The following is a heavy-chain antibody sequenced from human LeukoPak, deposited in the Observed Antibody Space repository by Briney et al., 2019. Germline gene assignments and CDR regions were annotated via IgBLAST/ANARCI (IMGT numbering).Heavy chain of an antibody. CDR1: GFSLSTSGVG. V-gene: IGHV2-5*02. D-gene: IGHD3-16*02. J-gene: IGHJ6*03. CDR2: IYWDDDK. CDR3: IHLKDDYFDRGSYHYAKFDYYYYMDV. Sequence: SGPTLVKPTQTLTLTCTFSGFSLSTSGVGVGWIRQPPGKALEWLALIYWDDDKRYSPSLKSRLTITKDTSKNQVVLTMTNMDPVDTATYYCIHLKDDYFDRGSYHYAKFDYYYYMDVWGNGTTVTVSS.